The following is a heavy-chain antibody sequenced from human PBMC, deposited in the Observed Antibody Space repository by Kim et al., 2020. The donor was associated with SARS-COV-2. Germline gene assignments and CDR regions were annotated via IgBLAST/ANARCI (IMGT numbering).Heavy chain of an antibody. CDR1: GFMFSGYA. V-gene: IGHV3-23*01. CDR3: AKTGVTGTTWRHYFDY. CDR2: ISGSGDTT. D-gene: IGHD1-7*01. Sequence: GRSLRLSCAASGFMFSGYAISWVRQAPGKGLEWVSAISGSGDTTYYADSVKGRVTISRDNSKNTLYLQINSLGVEDTAVYYCAKTGVTGTTWRHYFDYWGQGTLVTVSS. J-gene: IGHJ4*02.